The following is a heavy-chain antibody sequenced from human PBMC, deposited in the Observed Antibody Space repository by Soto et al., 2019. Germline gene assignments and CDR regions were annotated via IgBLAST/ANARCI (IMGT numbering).Heavy chain of an antibody. Sequence: SETLSLTCAVYGGSFSGYYWSWIRQPPGKGLEWIGEINHSGSTNYNPSLKSRVTISVDTSKNQFSLKLSSVTAADTAVYYCARGEYLLRYFDWLPAVYYYYGMDVWGQGTTVTVSS. CDR3: ARGEYLLRYFDWLPAVYYYYGMDV. CDR2: INHSGST. J-gene: IGHJ6*02. D-gene: IGHD3-9*01. V-gene: IGHV4-34*01. CDR1: GGSFSGYY.